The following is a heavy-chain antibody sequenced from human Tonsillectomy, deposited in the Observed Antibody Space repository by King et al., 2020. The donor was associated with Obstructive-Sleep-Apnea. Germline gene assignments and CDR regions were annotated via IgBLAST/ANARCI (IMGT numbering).Heavy chain of an antibody. CDR3: AREAISGWYSFDY. Sequence: VQLQESGPGLVRPSGTLSLTCAVSGGSISSSHWWSWVRQPPGKGLEWIGEIYSGRTNYNPSLKTRVTISADMSKNQISLKLTPVTAADTAVYYCAREAISGWYSFDYWGQGALVTVSS. J-gene: IGHJ4*02. V-gene: IGHV4-4*02. CDR1: GGSISSSHW. D-gene: IGHD6-19*01. CDR2: IYSGRT.